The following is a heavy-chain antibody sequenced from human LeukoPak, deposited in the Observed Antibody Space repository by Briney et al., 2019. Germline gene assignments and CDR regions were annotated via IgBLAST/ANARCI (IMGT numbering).Heavy chain of an antibody. D-gene: IGHD4-17*01. CDR1: GFTFSRYC. V-gene: IGHV3-7*01. J-gene: IGHJ5*02. CDR2: IKQDGNEK. Sequence: PGGSLRLCCAASGFTFSRYCMSWVRQAAGKGLEWLATIKQDGNEKFYVDSVKGRFTISRDNAKNSLYLQMSSLRADDTAIYYCAREGPDYGDFNWFAPWGQGTLVTVSS. CDR3: AREGPDYGDFNWFAP.